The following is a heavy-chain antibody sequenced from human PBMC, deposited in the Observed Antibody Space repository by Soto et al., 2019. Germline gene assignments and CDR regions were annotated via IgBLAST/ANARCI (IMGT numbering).Heavy chain of an antibody. CDR1: GLTFSNAW. V-gene: IGHV3-15*07. CDR2: IKSKTDGGTT. Sequence: GGSLRLSCAASGLTFSNAWMNWVRQAPGKGLEWVGRIKSKTDGGTTDYAAPVKGRFTISRDDSKNTLYLQMNSLKTEDTAVYYCTTEEILWFGERPWGQGTLVTVSS. J-gene: IGHJ5*02. CDR3: TTEEILWFGERP. D-gene: IGHD3-10*01.